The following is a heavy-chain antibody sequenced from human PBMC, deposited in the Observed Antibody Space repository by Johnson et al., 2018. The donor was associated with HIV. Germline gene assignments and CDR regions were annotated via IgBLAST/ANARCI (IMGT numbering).Heavy chain of an antibody. J-gene: IGHJ3*02. D-gene: IGHD3-10*01. V-gene: IGHV3-20*04. Sequence: VQLVESGGGVERPGGSLRLSCVASGFTFDDYGMSWVRQPPGKGLEWVSGINWNGGSTDYADSVKGRVTISRDNSKNTLYLQMNSLRAEDTAVYYCAREGFWGSGSYYNPDAFDIWGQGTVVAVSS. CDR3: AREGFWGSGSYYNPDAFDI. CDR1: GFTFDDYG. CDR2: INWNGGST.